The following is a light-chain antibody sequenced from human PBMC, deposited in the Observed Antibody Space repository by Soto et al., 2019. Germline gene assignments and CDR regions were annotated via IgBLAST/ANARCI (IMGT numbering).Light chain of an antibody. CDR1: SSDVGSYNR. J-gene: IGLJ1*01. Sequence: SVLTQPPSVSGSPGQSVAISCTGTSSDVGSYNRVSRYQQPPGTAPKVMIYEVSNRPSGVPDRFSGSKSGNTASLTISGLQAEDEADYYCSSYTSSSTYVFGTGTKVTVL. CDR2: EVS. CDR3: SSYTSSSTYV. V-gene: IGLV2-18*02.